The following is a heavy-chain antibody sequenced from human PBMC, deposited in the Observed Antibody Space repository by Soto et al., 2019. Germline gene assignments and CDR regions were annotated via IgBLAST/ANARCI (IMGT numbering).Heavy chain of an antibody. D-gene: IGHD2-21*02. J-gene: IGHJ6*02. V-gene: IGHV3-9*01. CDR1: GFSFDEYG. CDR2: ISWSSATI. CDR3: AKSTGVTANGLDV. Sequence: EVQLVESGGGLVQPGRSLRLSCAASGFSFDEYGMHWVRQGPGKGLEWVSGISWSSATIGYADSVKGRFSISRDNAKRSLYLQMSSLRPEDTALYYCAKSTGVTANGLDVWGQGITVTVSS.